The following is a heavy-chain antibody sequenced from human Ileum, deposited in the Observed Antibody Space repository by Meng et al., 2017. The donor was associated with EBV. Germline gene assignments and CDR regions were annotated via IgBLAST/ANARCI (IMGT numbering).Heavy chain of an antibody. J-gene: IGHJ4*02. Sequence: ITLKASGPSLVKPTQTLTPPSTFSAFSLSAGGVGGGSIRQRPGKALYCLALIYCDDDKRYSPSLKSRLTITKDTSKNQVVLTMTNMDPVDTATYYCAHESSGTYFDYWGQGTLVTVSS. CDR1: AFSLSAGGVG. CDR3: AHESSGTYFDY. V-gene: IGHV2-5*02. CDR2: IYCDDDK. D-gene: IGHD3-22*01.